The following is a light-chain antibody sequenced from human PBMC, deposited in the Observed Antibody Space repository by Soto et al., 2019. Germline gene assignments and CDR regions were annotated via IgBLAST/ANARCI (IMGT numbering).Light chain of an antibody. J-gene: IGLJ2*01. CDR3: SSYTSSSTPVV. CDR2: DVS. CDR1: SSDVGGYNY. Sequence: QSVLTQPASVSGSPGQSITISCTGTSSDVGGYNYVSWYQQHPGKAPKLMIYDVSNRPSGVSNRFSGSKSGNTASLTISGRQAEDEADYYRSSYTSSSTPVVFGGGTKRTVL. V-gene: IGLV2-14*01.